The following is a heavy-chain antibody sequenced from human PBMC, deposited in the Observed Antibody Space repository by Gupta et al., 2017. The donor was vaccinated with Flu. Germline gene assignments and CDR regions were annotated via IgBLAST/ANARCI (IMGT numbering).Heavy chain of an antibody. J-gene: IGHJ4*02. CDR1: GYIFTGHH. D-gene: IGHD5-18*01. CDR3: TGTWKQGFTPDFDF. V-gene: IGHV1-2*02. Sequence: QVQLVQSGAEVKNPGASLKVSCTASGYIFTGHHIHWVRQAPGQGLEWMGRINPNSGGTVYAQTFQGRVTMTRDTSTNTAYMELGGLRFDDTAVYYCTGTWKQGFTPDFDFWGQGTLVTVSS. CDR2: INPNSGGT.